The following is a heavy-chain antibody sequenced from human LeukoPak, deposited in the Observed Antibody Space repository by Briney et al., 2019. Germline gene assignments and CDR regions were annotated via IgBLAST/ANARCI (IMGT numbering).Heavy chain of an antibody. CDR1: GFTVSSNY. V-gene: IGHV3-53*01. D-gene: IGHD3-22*01. Sequence: RSGGSLRLSCAASGFTVSSNYMSWVRQAPGKGLEWVSVIYSGGSTYYADSVKGRFTISRDNSKNTLYLQMNSLRAEDTAVYYCARNVYYYDSSGYPSPYIDYWGQGTLVTASS. CDR3: ARNVYYYDSSGYPSPYIDY. CDR2: IYSGGST. J-gene: IGHJ4*02.